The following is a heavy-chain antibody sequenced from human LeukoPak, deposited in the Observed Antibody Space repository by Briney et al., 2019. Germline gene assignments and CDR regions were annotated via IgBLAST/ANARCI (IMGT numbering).Heavy chain of an antibody. J-gene: IGHJ3*02. CDR3: AKDSGSGSYYIGGAFDI. Sequence: QPGGSLRLSCAASGFTFSSYAMSWARQAPGKGLEWVSAISGSGGSTYYADSVKGRFTISRDNSKNTLYLQMNSLRAEDTAVYYCAKDSGSGSYYIGGAFDIWGQGTMVTVSS. CDR1: GFTFSSYA. D-gene: IGHD3-10*01. V-gene: IGHV3-23*01. CDR2: ISGSGGST.